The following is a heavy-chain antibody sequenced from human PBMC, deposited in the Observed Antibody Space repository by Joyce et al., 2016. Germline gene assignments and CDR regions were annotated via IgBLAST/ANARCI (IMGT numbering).Heavy chain of an antibody. Sequence: QVQLVQSGTEVKKPGASVKVSCKASGFTFTGYYMHWVRQAPGQGLERMGWIKIEKGDTHYTQNVQGRVTMTRDTSINTAYMEVTRLRSDDTAFYYCAREGLPHGGFDYWGLGTLVTVSS. CDR1: GFTFTGYY. CDR3: AREGLPHGGFDY. CDR2: IKIEKGDT. J-gene: IGHJ4*02. V-gene: IGHV1-2*02.